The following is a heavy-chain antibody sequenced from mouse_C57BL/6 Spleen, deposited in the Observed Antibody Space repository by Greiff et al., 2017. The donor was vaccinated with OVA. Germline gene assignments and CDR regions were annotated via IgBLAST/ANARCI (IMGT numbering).Heavy chain of an antibody. Sequence: EVKLQESGPGLVKPSQSLSLTCSVTGYSITSGYYWNWIRQLPGNKLEWMGYLSYDGSNNYNPSLKNRISITRDTSKNQFFLKLNSVTTEDTATYYCARRGYDYLDYWGQGTTLTVSS. V-gene: IGHV3-6*01. J-gene: IGHJ2*01. CDR2: LSYDGSN. D-gene: IGHD3-2*02. CDR1: GYSITSGYY. CDR3: ARRGYDYLDY.